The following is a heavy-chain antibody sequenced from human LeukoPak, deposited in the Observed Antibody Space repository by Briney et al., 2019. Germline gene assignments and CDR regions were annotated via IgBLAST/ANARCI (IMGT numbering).Heavy chain of an antibody. V-gene: IGHV3-7*05. D-gene: IGHD1-1*01. CDR3: VRGRLTTDY. CDR1: GFTFSDYW. CDR2: IKQDGSEK. Sequence: GGSLRLSCAASGFTFSDYWMTWVGQSPGKGLEWVANIKQDGSEKNYVDSVKGRFTISRDNAKNSLYLQMNSLRAEDTAVYYCVRGRLTTDYWGQGTLVTVSS. J-gene: IGHJ4*02.